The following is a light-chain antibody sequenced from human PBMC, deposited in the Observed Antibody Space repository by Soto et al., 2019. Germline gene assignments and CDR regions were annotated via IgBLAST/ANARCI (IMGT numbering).Light chain of an antibody. V-gene: IGKV3-15*01. CDR3: QQYHNWWT. Sequence: EIVMTQSPATLSVSPGERATLSCRASQSVSNNLAWYQQKPGQAPRLLIYGASTRATGIPASFSGSGSGTEFTLTISSLQSEDFAVYYCQQYHNWWTFGQGTKLEIK. CDR1: QSVSNN. CDR2: GAS. J-gene: IGKJ1*01.